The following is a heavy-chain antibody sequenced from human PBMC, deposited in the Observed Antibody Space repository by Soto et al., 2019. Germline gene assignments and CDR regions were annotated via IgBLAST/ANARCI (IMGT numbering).Heavy chain of an antibody. D-gene: IGHD3-3*01. CDR2: ISAYNGNT. CDR1: DYTFPNYG. CDR3: ATDSDDFWSGNSDAFDS. Sequence: ASVKVSCKASDYTFPNYGITWVRQAPGQGLEWMGWISAYNGNTNYAQKLQGRVTMTTDTSTSTAYMELRSLRSDDTPVYYCATDSDDFWSGNSDAFDSWGQGTMVTVSS. J-gene: IGHJ3*02. V-gene: IGHV1-18*01.